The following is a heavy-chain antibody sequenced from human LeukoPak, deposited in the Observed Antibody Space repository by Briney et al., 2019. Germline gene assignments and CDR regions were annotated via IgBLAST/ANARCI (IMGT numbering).Heavy chain of an antibody. CDR3: ARPKAAAGTYYFDY. CDR1: GGSFSGYY. CDR2: INHSGST. J-gene: IGHJ4*02. D-gene: IGHD6-13*01. V-gene: IGHV4-34*01. Sequence: SETLSLTCAVYGGSFSGYYWSWIRQPPGKGLEWIGEINHSGSTNYNPSLKSRVTISVDTSKNQFSLKLSSVTAADTAVYYCARPKAAAGTYYFDYWGQGTLVTVSS.